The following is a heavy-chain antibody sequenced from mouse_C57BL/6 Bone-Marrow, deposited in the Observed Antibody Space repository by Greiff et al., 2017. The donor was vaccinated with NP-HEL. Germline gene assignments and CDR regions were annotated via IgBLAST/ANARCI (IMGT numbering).Heavy chain of an antibody. CDR3: TRRGYGYFAY. Sequence: QVQLQQSGAELVRPGASVTLSCKASGYTFTDYEMHWVKQTSVHGLEWIGAIDPETGGTAYNQKFKGKAILTADKSSSTAYMELRSLTSEDSAVYYYTRRGYGYFAYWGQGTLVTVSA. CDR2: IDPETGGT. V-gene: IGHV1-15*01. D-gene: IGHD2-2*01. CDR1: GYTFTDYE. J-gene: IGHJ3*01.